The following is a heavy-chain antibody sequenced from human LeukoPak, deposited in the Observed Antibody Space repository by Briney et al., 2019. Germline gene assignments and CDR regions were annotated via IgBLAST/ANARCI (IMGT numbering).Heavy chain of an antibody. CDR1: GDSIIGYY. CDR3: AMGGDCSGGSCYDAFDI. Sequence: KASETLSLTCSVSGDSIIGYYWGWIRQPPGKGLEWIGNIYYTGNTYYNSSLKSRVTISLDTSKNQFSLKLSSVTAADTAVYYCAMGGDCSGGSCYDAFDIWGQGTMVTVSS. D-gene: IGHD2-15*01. J-gene: IGHJ3*02. CDR2: IYYTGNT. V-gene: IGHV4-39*07.